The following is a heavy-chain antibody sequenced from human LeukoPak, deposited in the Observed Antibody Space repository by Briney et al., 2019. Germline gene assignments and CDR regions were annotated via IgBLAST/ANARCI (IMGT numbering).Heavy chain of an antibody. Sequence: SVKVSCKASGGTFSSYAISWVRQAPGQGLEWMGGIIPIFGTANYAQKFQGRVTITTDESTSTAYMELRSLRSEDTAVYYCARGSGDGYNFGHWGQGTLVTVSS. CDR1: GGTFSSYA. D-gene: IGHD5-24*01. V-gene: IGHV1-69*05. J-gene: IGHJ4*02. CDR2: IIPIFGTA. CDR3: ARGSGDGYNFGH.